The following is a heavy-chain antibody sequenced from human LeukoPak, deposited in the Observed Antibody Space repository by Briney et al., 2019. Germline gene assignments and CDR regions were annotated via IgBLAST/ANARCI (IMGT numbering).Heavy chain of an antibody. D-gene: IGHD4-17*01. CDR1: GYTFTGYY. CDR2: INPNSGGT. CDR3: ARAPMTTVSYNWFDP. V-gene: IGHV1-2*02. Sequence: EASVKVSCKASGYTFTGYYMHWVRQAPGQGLERMGWINPNSGGTNYAQKFQGRVTMTRDTSISTAYMELSRLRSDDTAVYYCARAPMTTVSYNWFDPWGQGTLVTVSS. J-gene: IGHJ5*02.